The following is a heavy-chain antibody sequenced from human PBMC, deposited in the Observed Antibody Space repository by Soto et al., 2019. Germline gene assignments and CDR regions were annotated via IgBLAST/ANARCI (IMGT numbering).Heavy chain of an antibody. J-gene: IGHJ4*02. V-gene: IGHV5-10-1*01. CDR1: GYRFTAKW. D-gene: IGHD2-21*01. Sequence: GESLKISCKGSGYRFTAKWINWVRQMPGRGLEWMGKIDPSDSDSKYSPSFEGHVSFSVDKSISTAYLQWSSLRSSDTAMYFRATTPHCGGDCSDLDSWGQGTLVTVSS. CDR2: IDPSDSDS. CDR3: ATTPHCGGDCSDLDS.